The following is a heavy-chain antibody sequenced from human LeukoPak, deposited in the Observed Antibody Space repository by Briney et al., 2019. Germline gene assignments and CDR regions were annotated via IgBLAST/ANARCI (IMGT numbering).Heavy chain of an antibody. J-gene: IGHJ4*02. V-gene: IGHV3-7*01. D-gene: IGHD6-19*01. CDR3: ARDRTRSSGWYWSY. CDR1: GFTFSSYW. CDR2: IKQDGSEK. Sequence: PGGSLRLSCAASGFTFSSYWMSWVRQAPGKGLEWVANIKQDGSEKYYVDSVKGRFTISRDNAKNSLYLQMNSLRAEDTAVYYGARDRTRSSGWYWSYWGQGTLVTVSS.